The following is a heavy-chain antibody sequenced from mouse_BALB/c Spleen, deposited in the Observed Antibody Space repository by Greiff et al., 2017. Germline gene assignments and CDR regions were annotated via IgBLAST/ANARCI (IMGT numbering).Heavy chain of an antibody. D-gene: IGHD2-14*01. CDR1: GYTFTSYW. J-gene: IGHJ2*01. CDR2: IDPSDSYT. V-gene: IGHV1-69*02. Sequence: QVQLQQPGAELVKPGASVKLSCKASGYTFTSYWMHWVKQRPGQGLEWIGEIDPSDSYTNYNQKFKGKATLTVDKSSSTAYMQLSSLTSEDSAVYYCARRRGAYYRYYFDYWGQGTTLTVSS. CDR3: ARRRGAYYRYYFDY.